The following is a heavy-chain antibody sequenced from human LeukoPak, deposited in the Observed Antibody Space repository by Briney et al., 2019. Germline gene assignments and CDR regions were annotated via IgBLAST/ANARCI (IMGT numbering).Heavy chain of an antibody. CDR1: GYTFTSYG. V-gene: IGHV1-18*01. CDR2: ISTYSGST. D-gene: IGHD3-10*01. CDR3: ARSRSGSYYSDIDY. J-gene: IGHJ4*02. Sequence: ASVEVSCKASGYTFTSYGINWVRQAPGQGLEWMGWISTYSGSTNYAQKLQGRVTMTTDTSTSTAYMELRSLRSDDTAVYYCARSRSGSYYSDIDYWGQGTLVTVSS.